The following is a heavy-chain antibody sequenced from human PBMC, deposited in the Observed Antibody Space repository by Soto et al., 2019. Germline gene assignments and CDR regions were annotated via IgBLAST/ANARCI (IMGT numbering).Heavy chain of an antibody. CDR2: ITGSGGST. J-gene: IGHJ4*02. Sequence: EVQLLESGGGLVQPGGSLRLSCAASGFTFSSYAMSWVRQAPGKGLEWVSAITGSGGSTYYADSVKGRFTISRDNSKNTLYLQMSSLRAEDAAVYYCAKDRDGYNWDYFDYWGQGTLVTVSS. V-gene: IGHV3-23*01. CDR1: GFTFSSYA. CDR3: AKDRDGYNWDYFDY. D-gene: IGHD5-12*01.